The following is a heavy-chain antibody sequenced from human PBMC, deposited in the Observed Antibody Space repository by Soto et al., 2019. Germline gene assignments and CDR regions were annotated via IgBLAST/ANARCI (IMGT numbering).Heavy chain of an antibody. CDR2: IGSKGETYAT. D-gene: IGHD3-9*01. J-gene: IGHJ4*02. V-gene: IGHV3-73*01. CDR1: VFTVAASA. CDR3: SRADSDWFFN. Sequence: PARSMRLSCATSVFTVAASALQWVRQASGKGLEWLGRIGSKGETYATAYAASVKGRFTISRDDSKNTAYLQMNSLESEDTAVYYCSRADSDWFFNWGRGT.